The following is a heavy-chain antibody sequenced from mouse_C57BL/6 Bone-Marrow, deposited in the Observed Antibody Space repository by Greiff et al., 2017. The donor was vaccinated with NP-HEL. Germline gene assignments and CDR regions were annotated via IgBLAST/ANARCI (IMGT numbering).Heavy chain of an antibody. J-gene: IGHJ3*01. CDR3: ARELLRYAGPSY. CDR1: GYSFTGYF. V-gene: IGHV1-20*01. Sequence: EVKLVESGPELVKPGDSVKISCKASGYSFTGYFMNWVMQSHGKSLEWIGRINPYNGDTFYNQKFKGKATLTVDKSSSTAHMELRSLTSEDSAVYYCARELLRYAGPSYWGQGTLVTVSA. CDR2: INPYNGDT. D-gene: IGHD1-1*01.